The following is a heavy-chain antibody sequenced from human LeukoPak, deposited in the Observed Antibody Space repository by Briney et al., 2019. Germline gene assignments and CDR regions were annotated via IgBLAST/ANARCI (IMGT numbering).Heavy chain of an antibody. V-gene: IGHV1-69*01. Sequence: SVKVSCKASGGTFSSYAISWVRQAPGQGLEWMGGIIPIFGTANYAQKFQGRVTITADESPSTAYMELSSLRSEDTAVYYCARDSDYGDYTGYDYYYGMDVWGQGTTVTVSS. D-gene: IGHD4-17*01. CDR2: IIPIFGTA. CDR3: ARDSDYGDYTGYDYYYGMDV. CDR1: GGTFSSYA. J-gene: IGHJ6*02.